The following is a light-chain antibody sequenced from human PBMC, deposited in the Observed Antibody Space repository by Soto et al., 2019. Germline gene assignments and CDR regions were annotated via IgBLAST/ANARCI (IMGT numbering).Light chain of an antibody. Sequence: EIVLSQSPGTLSLTTGERATLSCRASQSVSSSYLAWYQQKPGQAPRLLIYGASSRATGIPDRFSGSGSGTDFTLIISSLEPEDFAVYYCQHRSIWPVSFGQGTRLEI. CDR1: QSVSSSY. J-gene: IGKJ5*01. CDR3: QHRSIWPVS. CDR2: GAS. V-gene: IGKV3D-20*02.